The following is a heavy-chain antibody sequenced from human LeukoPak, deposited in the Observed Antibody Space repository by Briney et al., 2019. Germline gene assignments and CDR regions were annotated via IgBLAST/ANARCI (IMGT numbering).Heavy chain of an antibody. V-gene: IGHV1-2*02. CDR1: GYTFTGYY. Sequence: GASVTVSCKASGYTFTGYYMHWVRQAPGQGLEWMGWINPNSGGTNYAQKFQGRVTITRDTSISTAYMELSRLRSDDTAVYYCARGGSYDILTGISYYYYYMDVWGKGTTVTISS. CDR3: ARGGSYDILTGISYYYYYMDV. D-gene: IGHD3-9*01. J-gene: IGHJ6*03. CDR2: INPNSGGT.